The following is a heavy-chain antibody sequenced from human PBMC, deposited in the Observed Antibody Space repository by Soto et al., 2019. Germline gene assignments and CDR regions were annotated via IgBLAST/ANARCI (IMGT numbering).Heavy chain of an antibody. CDR2: MSGSGGST. J-gene: IGHJ4*02. D-gene: IGHD2-2*01. V-gene: IGHV3-23*01. CDR1: GFTVRSYA. Sequence: GASLRLSCVASGFTVRSYAMSWVRQAQGKGLEWVSAMSGSGGSTYYADSVKGRFTISRDNSKNTLYLQMNSLRAEDTAVYYCAKDIVVVPAAMSRSDYWGQGT. CDR3: AKDIVVVPAAMSRSDY.